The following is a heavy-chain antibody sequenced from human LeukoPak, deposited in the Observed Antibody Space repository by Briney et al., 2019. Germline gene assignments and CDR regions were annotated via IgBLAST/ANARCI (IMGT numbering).Heavy chain of an antibody. Sequence: ASVKVSCKASGYTFTSYGISWVRQAPGQGLEWMGWISAYNGNANYAQKLQGRVTITTDTSTSTAYMELRSLRSDDTAVYYCGIAAAGTDYFDYWGQGTLVTVSS. CDR3: GIAAAGTDYFDY. CDR2: ISAYNGNA. D-gene: IGHD6-13*01. V-gene: IGHV1-18*01. J-gene: IGHJ4*02. CDR1: GYTFTSYG.